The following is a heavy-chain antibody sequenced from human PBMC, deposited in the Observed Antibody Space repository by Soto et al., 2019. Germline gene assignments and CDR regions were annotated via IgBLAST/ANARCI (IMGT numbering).Heavy chain of an antibody. V-gene: IGHV4-39*07. CDR2: IYSSGST. CDR3: ARRSSSNWYFDL. J-gene: IGHJ2*01. Sequence: SETLSLTCTVSGGSISSSSYYWGWIRQPPGKGLEWIGSIYSSGSTSYNPSLKSRVTISVDTSKNQFSLKLTSVTAADTAVYYCARRSSSNWYFDLWGRGTLVTVSS. CDR1: GGSISSSSYY.